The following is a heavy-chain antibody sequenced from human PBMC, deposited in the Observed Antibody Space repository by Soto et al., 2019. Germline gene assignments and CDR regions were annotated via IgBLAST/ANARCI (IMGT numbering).Heavy chain of an antibody. V-gene: IGHV1-69*02. Sequence: GASVKVSCKASGGTFSSYTIGWVRQATGQGLEWMGRIIPILGIANYAQKFQGRVTITADKYASTAYMELSSLRSEDTAVYYCARARRCEATQYIDAFDIWGQGTMVTVSS. CDR3: ARARRCEATQYIDAFDI. CDR1: GGTFSSYT. CDR2: IIPILGIA. J-gene: IGHJ3*02. D-gene: IGHD5-12*01.